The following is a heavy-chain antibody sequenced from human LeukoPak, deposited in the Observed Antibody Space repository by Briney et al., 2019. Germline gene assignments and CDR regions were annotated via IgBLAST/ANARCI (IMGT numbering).Heavy chain of an antibody. J-gene: IGHJ4*02. CDR1: GFTFSTYT. V-gene: IGHV3-21*04. CDR3: AKADYVWGSYHENFDY. D-gene: IGHD3-16*02. CDR2: ISSRSSYI. Sequence: GGSLRLSCAASGFTFSTYTMNWVRQAPGKGLEWVSSISSRSSYIYYADSVKGRFTISRDNSKNTLYLQMNSLRAEDTAVYYCAKADYVWGSYHENFDYWGQGTLVTVSS.